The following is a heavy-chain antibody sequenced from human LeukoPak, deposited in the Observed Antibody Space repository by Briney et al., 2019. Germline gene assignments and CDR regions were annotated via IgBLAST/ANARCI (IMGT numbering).Heavy chain of an antibody. CDR1: GGSISSGGYY. Sequence: SETLSLTCTVSGGSISSGGYYWSWIRQHPGKGLEWIGYIYYSGSAYYNPSLKSRVIISVDTSKNQFSLKLSSVTAADTAVYYCARAPYYHYGMDVWGQGTTVTVSS. CDR3: ARAPYYHYGMDV. J-gene: IGHJ6*02. CDR2: IYYSGSA. V-gene: IGHV4-31*03.